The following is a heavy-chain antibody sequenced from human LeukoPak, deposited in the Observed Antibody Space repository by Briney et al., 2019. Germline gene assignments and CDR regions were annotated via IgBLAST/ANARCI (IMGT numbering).Heavy chain of an antibody. D-gene: IGHD3-10*01. CDR3: AKRYYSGSGSYPIDY. V-gene: IGHV3-23*01. CDR2: ISGSGGST. Sequence: GGSLRLSCAASGFTFSSYAMSWVRQAPGKGLEWVSAISGSGGSTYYADSVKGRFTVSRDNSKNTLYLQMNSLRAEDTAVYYCAKRYYSGSGSYPIDYWGQGTLVTVSS. J-gene: IGHJ4*02. CDR1: GFTFSSYA.